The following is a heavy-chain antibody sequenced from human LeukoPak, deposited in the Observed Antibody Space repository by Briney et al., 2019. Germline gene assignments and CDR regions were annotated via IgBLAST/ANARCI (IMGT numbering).Heavy chain of an antibody. D-gene: IGHD2-21*02. CDR2: INLNNGAT. V-gene: IGHV1-2*02. J-gene: IGHJ4*02. CDR3: VRDGDSTAPDFDF. CDR1: GFTFTAYY. Sequence: GASVKVSCKASGFTFTAYYLYWVRQAPGQGLECVGFINLNNGATGYAQNFQGRVTMTRDTSISTAFMELSSLRSDDTAVHYCVRDGDSTAPDFDFWGQGALVTVSS.